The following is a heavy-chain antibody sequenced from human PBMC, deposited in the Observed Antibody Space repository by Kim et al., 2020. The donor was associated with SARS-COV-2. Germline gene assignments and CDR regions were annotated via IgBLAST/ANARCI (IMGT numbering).Heavy chain of an antibody. J-gene: IGHJ3*02. CDR1: GGSFSGYY. Sequence: SETLSLTCAVYGGSFSGYYWSWIRQPPGKGLEWIGEINHSGSTNYNPSLKSRVTISVDTSKNQFSLKLSSVTAADTAVYYCARPGYYDILTGYYNAPRADYAFDIWGQGTMVTVSS. V-gene: IGHV4-34*01. CDR2: INHSGST. CDR3: ARPGYYDILTGYYNAPRADYAFDI. D-gene: IGHD3-9*01.